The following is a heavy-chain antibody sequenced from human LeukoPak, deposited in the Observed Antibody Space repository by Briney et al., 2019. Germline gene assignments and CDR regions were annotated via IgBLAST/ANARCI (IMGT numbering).Heavy chain of an antibody. CDR2: TNTDGSSK. CDR3: VPSDSSGLD. CDR1: GITFSHYW. Sequence: GGSLRLSCEASGITFSHYWMHWARQAPGKGLVWVSRTNTDGSSKSYMDSVKGRFTISRDNAKNTIYLQMNSLRAEDTAVYYCVPSDSSGLDWGQGTLVTVSS. D-gene: IGHD3-22*01. J-gene: IGHJ4*02. V-gene: IGHV3-74*01.